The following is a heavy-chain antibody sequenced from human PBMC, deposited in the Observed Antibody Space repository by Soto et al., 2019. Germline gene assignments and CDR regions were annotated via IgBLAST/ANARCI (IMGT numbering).Heavy chain of an antibody. CDR2: IDHSGGT. CDR1: GGSFSGYY. V-gene: IGHV4-34*01. D-gene: IGHD3-16*01. Sequence: QVQLQQWGAGLSKPSETLSLTCAVYGGSFSGYYWSWIRQPPGKGLEWIGEIDHSGGTNYNPSLKSRVTISVDTSKNQFPLTLSSVTAADTAVYYCARGRLGGAANWGQGTLVTVSS. J-gene: IGHJ4*02. CDR3: ARGRLGGAAN.